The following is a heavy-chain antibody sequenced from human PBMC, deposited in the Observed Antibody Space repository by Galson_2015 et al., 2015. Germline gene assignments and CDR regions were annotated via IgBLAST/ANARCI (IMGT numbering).Heavy chain of an antibody. CDR2: IYGGGST. Sequence: SLRLSCAASGFTVSSNYMTWVRQAPGKGLEWVSVIYGGGSTNYADSVKGRFTISRDNSKETVYLQMNSLRAEDTAVYYCASPVISVSGAISDYWGQGTLVIVSS. V-gene: IGHV3-53*01. CDR1: GFTVSSNY. CDR3: ASPVISVSGAISDY. J-gene: IGHJ4*02. D-gene: IGHD6-19*01.